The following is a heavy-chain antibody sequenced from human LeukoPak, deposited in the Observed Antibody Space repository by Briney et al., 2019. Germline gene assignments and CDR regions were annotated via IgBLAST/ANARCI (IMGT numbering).Heavy chain of an antibody. Sequence: GASVKVSCKASGYTFTSYGISWVRQAPGQGLEWMGWISAYNGNTNYAQKLQGRVTMTTDTSTSTAYMELRSLRSDDTAVYYCASSIEYYYDSDAFDIWGQGTMVTVSS. CDR3: ASSIEYYYDSDAFDI. V-gene: IGHV1-18*01. CDR2: ISAYNGNT. J-gene: IGHJ3*02. CDR1: GYTFTSYG. D-gene: IGHD3-22*01.